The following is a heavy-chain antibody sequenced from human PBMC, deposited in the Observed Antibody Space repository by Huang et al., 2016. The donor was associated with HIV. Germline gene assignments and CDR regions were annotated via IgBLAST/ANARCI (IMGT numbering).Heavy chain of an antibody. V-gene: IGHV4-39*01. Sequence: QLQLQESGPGLVKPSETLSLTCTVSGASISSVVFYWGWVRQPPGKGLEWIGNIYFIGSTYYNPALESRVTISVDTSKNQFSLKLTSVTAADTAVYYCARHPERSSGFIDYWGQGTLVTVSS. J-gene: IGHJ4*02. CDR3: ARHPERSSGFIDY. CDR2: IYFIGST. CDR1: GASISSVVFY. D-gene: IGHD6-25*01.